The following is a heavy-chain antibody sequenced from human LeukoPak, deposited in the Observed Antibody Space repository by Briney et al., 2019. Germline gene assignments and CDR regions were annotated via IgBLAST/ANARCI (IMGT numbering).Heavy chain of an antibody. V-gene: IGHV4-34*01. CDR2: INHSGST. Sequence: PSETLSLTCAVHGGSFSGYYWSWIRQPPGKGLEWIGEINHSGSTNYNPSLKSRVTISVDTSKNQFSLKLSSVTAADTAVYYCARARDGHKGHFDYWGQGTLVTVSS. J-gene: IGHJ4*02. D-gene: IGHD5-24*01. CDR3: ARARDGHKGHFDY. CDR1: GGSFSGYY.